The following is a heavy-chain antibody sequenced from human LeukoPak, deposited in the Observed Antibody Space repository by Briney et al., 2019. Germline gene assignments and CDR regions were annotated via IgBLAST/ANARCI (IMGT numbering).Heavy chain of an antibody. CDR2: IYYTGST. Sequence: SETLSLTCTVLGGSIRSYYWSWIRQPPGKGLEWIGYIYYTGSTDYNPSLKSRVTISIDTSKNQFSLNLSSVTAADTAIYYCARDYYGSGAYYGMDVWGQGTTVTVSS. D-gene: IGHD3-10*01. CDR3: ARDYYGSGAYYGMDV. J-gene: IGHJ6*02. V-gene: IGHV4-59*01. CDR1: GGSIRSYY.